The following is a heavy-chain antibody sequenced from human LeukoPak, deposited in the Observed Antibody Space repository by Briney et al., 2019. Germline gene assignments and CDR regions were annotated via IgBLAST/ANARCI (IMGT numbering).Heavy chain of an antibody. CDR3: ASNTGAAFDI. V-gene: IGHV4-39*01. CDR1: GGSISSSSYY. Sequence: SETLSLTXTVSGGSISSSSYYWGWIRQPPGKGLEWIGSIYYSGSTYYNPSLKSRVTISVDTSKNQFSLKLSSVTAADTAVYYCASNTGAAFDIWGQGTMVTVSS. D-gene: IGHD3-10*01. CDR2: IYYSGST. J-gene: IGHJ3*02.